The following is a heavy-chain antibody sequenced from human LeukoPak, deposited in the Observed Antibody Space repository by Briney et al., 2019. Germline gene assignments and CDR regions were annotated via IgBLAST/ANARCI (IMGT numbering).Heavy chain of an antibody. Sequence: SVKVSCKASGGTFSSYAISWVRQAPGQGLEWMGRIIPILGIANYAQKFQGRVTITADKSTSTAYMELSSLRSEDTPVYYCARADYGSGSYYMNYWGQGTLVTVSS. J-gene: IGHJ4*02. CDR1: GGTFSSYA. CDR3: ARADYGSGSYYMNY. D-gene: IGHD3-10*01. CDR2: IIPILGIA. V-gene: IGHV1-69*04.